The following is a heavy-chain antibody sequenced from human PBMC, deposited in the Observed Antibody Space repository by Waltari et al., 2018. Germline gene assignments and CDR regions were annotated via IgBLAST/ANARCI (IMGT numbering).Heavy chain of an antibody. CDR1: GFTFSSYS. CDR3: ARDRYDFWSGSDAQGYYYYMDV. CDR2: ISSSSSTI. D-gene: IGHD3-3*01. Sequence: EVQLVESGGGLVQPGGSLRLSCAASGFTFSSYSMNWVRQAPGKGLEWVSYISSSSSTIYYADSVKGRFTISRDNAKNSLYLQMNSLRAEDTAVYYCARDRYDFWSGSDAQGYYYYMDVWGKGTTVTISS. J-gene: IGHJ6*03. V-gene: IGHV3-48*04.